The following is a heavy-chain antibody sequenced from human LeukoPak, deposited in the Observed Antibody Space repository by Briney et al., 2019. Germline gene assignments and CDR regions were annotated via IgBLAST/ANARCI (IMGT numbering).Heavy chain of an antibody. CDR3: ARADRLHGGPYLIGP. CDR1: GYSFTDYY. Sequence: ASVKVSCKTSGYSFTDYYMHWVREAPGQGLEWMGWINPNSGGTSSAQKFQGRVTMTRDTSITTVYMEMSWLTSDDTAIYYCARADRLHGGPYLIGPWGQGTLVTVSS. D-gene: IGHD2-21*01. CDR2: INPNSGGT. V-gene: IGHV1-2*02. J-gene: IGHJ5*02.